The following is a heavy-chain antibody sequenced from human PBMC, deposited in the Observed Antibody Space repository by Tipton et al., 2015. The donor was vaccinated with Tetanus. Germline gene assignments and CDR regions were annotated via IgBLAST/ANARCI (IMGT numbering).Heavy chain of an antibody. V-gene: IGHV4-34*01. Sequence: LSLTCAVSGGSFSGFYWSWIRQPPGKGLEWIGEINHRGGTSYNPSLKSRVTISEDRSKNQISLRLRSVTAADTAVYYCARVKGTYNHYGLDVWGQGTTVTVAS. CDR2: INHRGGT. J-gene: IGHJ6*02. CDR1: GGSFSGFY. D-gene: IGHD3-10*01. CDR3: ARVKGTYNHYGLDV.